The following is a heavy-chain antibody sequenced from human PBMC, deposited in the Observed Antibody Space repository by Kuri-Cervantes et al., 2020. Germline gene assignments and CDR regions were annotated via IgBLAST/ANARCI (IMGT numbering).Heavy chain of an antibody. Sequence: GESLKISCVASGFTVSRNYMSWVRQAPGKGLEWVSVIYSGGSTDYADSVKGRFTISRDNSKNTLYLQMSSLRAEDTAVYYCAKDFLRGDYDSYYYYYGMDVWGQGTTVTVSS. CDR3: AKDFLRGDYDSYYYYYGMDV. D-gene: IGHD5-12*01. CDR2: IYSGGST. CDR1: GFTVSRNY. J-gene: IGHJ6*02. V-gene: IGHV3-66*02.